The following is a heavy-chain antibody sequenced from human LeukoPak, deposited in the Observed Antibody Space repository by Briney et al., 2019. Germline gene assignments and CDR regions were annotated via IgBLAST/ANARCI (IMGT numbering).Heavy chain of an antibody. CDR2: INHSGST. J-gene: IGHJ5*02. Sequence: ASETLSLTCAVYGGSFSGYYWSWIRQPPGKGLEWIGEINHSGSTNYNPSLKSRVTISVDTSKNQFSLKLSSVTAADTAVYYCATHVVPAAIRNVGRWFDPWGQGTLVTVSS. CDR1: GGSFSGYY. CDR3: ATHVVPAAIRNVGRWFDP. V-gene: IGHV4-34*01. D-gene: IGHD2-2*02.